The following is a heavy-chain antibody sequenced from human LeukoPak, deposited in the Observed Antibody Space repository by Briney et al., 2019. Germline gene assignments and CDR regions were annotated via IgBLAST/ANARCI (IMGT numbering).Heavy chain of an antibody. J-gene: IGHJ5*02. V-gene: IGHV3-30*04. CDR1: GVSFSNYA. CDR2: ISYDGTKI. Sequence: PGGSLRLSCAPSGVSFSNYALDWVRQAPGKGLEWVAAISYDGTKIYYTDSVKGRFTSSRDDPENTLSLQMDSLRGEDTGLYYCASSTTVAGTFWFDPWGQGTLVIVSS. CDR3: ASSTTVAGTFWFDP. D-gene: IGHD6-19*01.